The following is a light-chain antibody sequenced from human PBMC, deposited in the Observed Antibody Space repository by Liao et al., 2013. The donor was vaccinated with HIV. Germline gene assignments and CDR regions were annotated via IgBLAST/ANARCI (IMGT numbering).Light chain of an antibody. CDR3: QVWDSTSDHWV. CDR2: EDT. V-gene: IGLV3-21*04. Sequence: SSVLTQPPSVSVAPGKTASITCGGNNVASNSVHWYQQKPGQSPVLVIYEDTKRPSGIPERFSGSNSGNTANLTISRVEAGDETDYYCQVWDSTSDHWVFGGGTKLTVL. J-gene: IGLJ3*02. CDR1: NVASNS.